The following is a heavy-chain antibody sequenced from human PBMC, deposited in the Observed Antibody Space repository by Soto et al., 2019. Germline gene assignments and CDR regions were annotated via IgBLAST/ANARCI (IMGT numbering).Heavy chain of an antibody. CDR1: GYSFTNYG. J-gene: IGHJ6*03. Sequence: QDQWVQSGVEVKKPGASVKVSCKASGYSFTNYGITWVRQAPGQGFEWMGWISAYNGNTNYAQKFQGRVTMTTDASTSTAYLESRSLRSDDTAVYYCARDRGVAPPVAGNTHYYYYMDVWGKGTTVTVSS. D-gene: IGHD6-19*01. CDR2: ISAYNGNT. V-gene: IGHV1-18*01. CDR3: ARDRGVAPPVAGNTHYYYYMDV.